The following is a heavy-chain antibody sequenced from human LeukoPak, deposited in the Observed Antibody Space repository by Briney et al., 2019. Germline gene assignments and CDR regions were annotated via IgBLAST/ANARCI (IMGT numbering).Heavy chain of an antibody. J-gene: IGHJ4*02. CDR2: INTDGSNT. Sequence: GGSLRLSCAASGFTFSSNWMHWVRQAPGKGLVWVSRINTDGSNTLYADSVKGRFTISRDNAKNTLYPQVNSLRAEDTAVYYCARVDCRGGSCYFDYWGQGTLVTVSS. CDR1: GFTFSSNW. V-gene: IGHV3-74*03. D-gene: IGHD2-15*01. CDR3: ARVDCRGGSCYFDY.